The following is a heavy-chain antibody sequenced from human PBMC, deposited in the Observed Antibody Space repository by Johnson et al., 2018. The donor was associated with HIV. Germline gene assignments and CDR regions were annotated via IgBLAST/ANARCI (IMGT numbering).Heavy chain of an antibody. Sequence: VQLVESGGGLAKPAWSPRLSCVASQFTFTSYYMNWVRQAPGKGLEWVSVIYSGGSTYYADSVKGRFTISRDNSKNTLYLQMNSRRVEDTAVYYCARDGESQQLPLGDAFDIWVQGTMVTVSS. CDR1: QFTFTSYY. D-gene: IGHD6-13*01. CDR2: IYSGGST. CDR3: ARDGESQQLPLGDAFDI. V-gene: IGHV3-66*01. J-gene: IGHJ3*02.